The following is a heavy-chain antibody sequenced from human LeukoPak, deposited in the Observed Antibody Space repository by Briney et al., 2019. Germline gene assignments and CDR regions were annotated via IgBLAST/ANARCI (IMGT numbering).Heavy chain of an antibody. CDR1: GFTFSSYS. J-gene: IGHJ6*03. CDR3: ARGVYYYYYYLDV. Sequence: WGSLRLSCAVSGFTFSSYSMNWVRQAPGKGLELVSYISINSSTIYYAYSVKGRFTISRDNAKNSMYLQMNSLRAEATAVYYCARGVYYYYYYLDVWGKGTTVTVSS. CDR2: ISINSSTI. V-gene: IGHV3-48*01.